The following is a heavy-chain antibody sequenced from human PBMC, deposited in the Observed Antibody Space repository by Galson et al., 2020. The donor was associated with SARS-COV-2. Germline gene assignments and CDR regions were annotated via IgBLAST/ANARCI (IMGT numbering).Heavy chain of an antibody. Sequence: GESLKISCAASGFTFSDYAMHWVRQAPRKGLEYVSALSSNGGTSFYRDSLNGRFTMSRDNSKNTFYLQMTSLTVEDTALYYCLAYSSTRDTYWGQGTLVTVSS. CDR1: GFTFSDYA. CDR2: LSSNGGTS. J-gene: IGHJ4*02. V-gene: IGHV3-64D*09. D-gene: IGHD6-19*01. CDR3: LAYSSTRDTY.